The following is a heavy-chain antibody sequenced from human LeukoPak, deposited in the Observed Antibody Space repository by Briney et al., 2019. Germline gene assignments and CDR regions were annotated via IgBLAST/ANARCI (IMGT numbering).Heavy chain of an antibody. Sequence: PSETLSLTCTVSGGSISSSSSYWAWIRQPPGKGLEWIGSIYYGGGTYYDPSLKSRVTISVDTSKNQFSLKLSSVTAADTAVYFCARHYFDSSGYYCPPDYWGQGTLVTVSS. J-gene: IGHJ4*02. CDR3: ARHYFDSSGYYCPPDY. CDR1: GGSISSSSSY. V-gene: IGHV4-39*01. CDR2: IYYGGGT. D-gene: IGHD3-22*01.